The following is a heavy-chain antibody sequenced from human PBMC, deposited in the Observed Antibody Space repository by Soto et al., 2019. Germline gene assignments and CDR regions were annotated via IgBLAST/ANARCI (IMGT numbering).Heavy chain of an antibody. D-gene: IGHD2-21*01. J-gene: IGHJ4*02. CDR2: ISGNGVST. CDR3: AKENGFQFINLGASGFDY. CDR1: GFSFSNKA. Sequence: EVLLLESGGGLVQPGGSLRLSCAASGFSFSNKAMSWVRQAPGKGLEWVSIISGNGVSTYYTDSLKGRFTISRDNSKNMVYLEMNSLRVEDTAVYYCAKENGFQFINLGASGFDYWSQGSLVSVSS. V-gene: IGHV3-23*01.